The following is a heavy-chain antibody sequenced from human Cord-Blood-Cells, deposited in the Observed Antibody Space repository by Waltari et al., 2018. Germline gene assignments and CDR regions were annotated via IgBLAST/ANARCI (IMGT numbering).Heavy chain of an antibody. CDR1: GFTFSSYA. J-gene: IGHJ1*01. D-gene: IGHD6-6*01. CDR3: AKVQIYSSSSEYFQH. Sequence: EVQLLESGGGLVQPGGSLRLSCAASGFTFSSYAMSWVRQAPGKGLEWVSAISGSGGSTYYADSGKGRFTISRDNSKNTLYLQMNSLRAEDTAVYYCAKVQIYSSSSEYFQHWGQGTLVTVSS. V-gene: IGHV3-23*01. CDR2: ISGSGGST.